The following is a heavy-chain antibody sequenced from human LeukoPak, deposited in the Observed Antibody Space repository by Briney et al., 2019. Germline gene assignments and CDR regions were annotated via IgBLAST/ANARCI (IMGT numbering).Heavy chain of an antibody. CDR3: ARGSSSGWYGGDY. CDR2: IYYSGST. V-gene: IGHV4-59*01. Sequence: SETLSLTCTVSGGSISSYYWSWIRQPPGKGLEWIGYIYYSGSTNYNPSLKSRVTISVDTSKNQFPLKLSSVTAADTAVYYCARGSSSGWYGGDYWGQGTLVTVSS. D-gene: IGHD6-19*01. CDR1: GGSISSYY. J-gene: IGHJ4*02.